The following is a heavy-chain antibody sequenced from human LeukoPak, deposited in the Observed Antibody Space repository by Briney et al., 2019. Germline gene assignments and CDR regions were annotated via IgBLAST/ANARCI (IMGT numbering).Heavy chain of an antibody. J-gene: IGHJ4*02. V-gene: IGHV3-15*01. CDR3: TAVTMVRDYDY. CDR2: IKKKGVGGTT. D-gene: IGHD3-10*01. Sequence: GGSLRLSCAASGFPFSDDWMSWVRQAPGKGLEWVGRIKKKGVGGTTDYAAPVKGRFTISRDDSKNMLYLEMNNLKIEDTAVYYCTAVTMVRDYDYWGQGTLVTVSS. CDR1: GFPFSDDW.